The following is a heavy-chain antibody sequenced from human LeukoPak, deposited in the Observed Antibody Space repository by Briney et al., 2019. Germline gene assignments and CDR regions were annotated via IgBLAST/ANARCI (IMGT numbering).Heavy chain of an antibody. J-gene: IGHJ5*02. CDR2: IYTSGST. Sequence: SETLSLTCTVSGGSISSYYWSWIRQPAGKGLEWIGRIYTSGSTNYNPSLKSRVTMSVDTSKNQFPLKLSSVTAADTAVYYCARANTAMVRMKGWFDPWGQGTLVTVSS. D-gene: IGHD5-18*01. CDR1: GGSISSYY. V-gene: IGHV4-4*07. CDR3: ARANTAMVRMKGWFDP.